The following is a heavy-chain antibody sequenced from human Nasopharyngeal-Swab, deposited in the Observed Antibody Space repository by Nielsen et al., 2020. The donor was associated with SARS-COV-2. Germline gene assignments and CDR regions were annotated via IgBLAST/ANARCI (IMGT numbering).Heavy chain of an antibody. J-gene: IGHJ4*01. D-gene: IGHD1-26*01. CDR2: IGAAGNT. CDR1: GFTFSSSA. CDR3: AKYLGSGSYQAFCDY. V-gene: IGHV3-23*01. Sequence: GWSLRLSCAASGFTFSSSAISWVRQAPGMGLEWVSVIGAAGNTIYADSVKGRFTISRDNSKNTVYLQMNSLRAEDTAVYYCAKYLGSGSYQAFCDYWGHGTLVTVSS.